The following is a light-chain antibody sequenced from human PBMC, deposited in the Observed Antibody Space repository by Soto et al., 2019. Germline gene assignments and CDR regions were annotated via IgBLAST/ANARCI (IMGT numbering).Light chain of an antibody. Sequence: EIVMTQSPATLSVSPGEGAALSCRASDNVDSNLAWYQQKPGQAPRLLIYGASTRATGIPVRFSGSGSGTEFTLTISSLQSEDFAVYYCQQYNNWPPGTFGQGTKLEIK. CDR2: GAS. CDR3: QQYNNWPPGT. CDR1: DNVDSN. V-gene: IGKV3-15*01. J-gene: IGKJ2*01.